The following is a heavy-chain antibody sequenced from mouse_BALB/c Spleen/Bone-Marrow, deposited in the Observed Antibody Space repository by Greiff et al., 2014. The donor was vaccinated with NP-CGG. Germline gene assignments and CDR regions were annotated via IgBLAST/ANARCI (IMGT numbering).Heavy chain of an antibody. CDR2: IRNKANGYTT. V-gene: IGHV7-3*02. CDR1: GFTFTDYY. J-gene: IGHJ1*01. CDR3: AIDKPFSFGGSPYWDFDV. D-gene: IGHD1-1*02. Sequence: VQLKESGGGLVQPGGSLRLSCATSGFTFTDYYMSWVRQPPGKALEWLGFIRNKANGYTTEYSESVKGRFTISRDNSQSILYLQMNPLRAEASASYYCAIDKPFSFGGSPYWDFDVWGAGTTVTVSS.